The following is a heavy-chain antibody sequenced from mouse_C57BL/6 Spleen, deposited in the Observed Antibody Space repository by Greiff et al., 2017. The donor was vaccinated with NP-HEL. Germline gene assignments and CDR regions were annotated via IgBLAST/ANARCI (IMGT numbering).Heavy chain of an antibody. D-gene: IGHD2-2*01. CDR1: GFTFSDYG. CDR2: ISSGSSTI. J-gene: IGHJ1*03. V-gene: IGHV5-17*01. Sequence: EVQRVESGGGLVKPGGSLKLSCAASGFTFSDYGMHWVRQAPEKGLEWVAYISSGSSTIYYADTVKGRFTISRDNAKNTLFLQMTSLRSEDTAMYYWARRGGNMVTSHWYFDVWGTGTTVTVSS. CDR3: ARRGGNMVTSHWYFDV.